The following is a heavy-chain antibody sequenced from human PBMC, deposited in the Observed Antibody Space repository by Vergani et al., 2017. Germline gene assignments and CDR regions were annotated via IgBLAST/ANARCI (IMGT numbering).Heavy chain of an antibody. Sequence: QVQLVQSGAEVKKPGSSVKVSCKASGGTFSSYAISWVRPAPGQGLEWMGRIIPFLGLANYAQKFQGRATITADKSTITAYMALSSLISEDTAVYYCASLIAVAGGDYWGQGTLVTVSS. V-gene: IGHV1-69*04. CDR3: ASLIAVAGGDY. J-gene: IGHJ4*02. CDR2: IIPFLGLA. D-gene: IGHD6-19*01. CDR1: GGTFSSYA.